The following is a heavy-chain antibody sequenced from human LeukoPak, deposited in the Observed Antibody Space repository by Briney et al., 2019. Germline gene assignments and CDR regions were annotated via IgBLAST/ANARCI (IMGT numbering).Heavy chain of an antibody. Sequence: SETLSLTCTVSGASISSYYWSWIRQPPGKGLEWIGYIYYSGSTNYNPSLKSRVTISVDTSKNQFSLKLSSVTAADTAVYYCARGGRGYSGYDFGYYYYMDVWGKGTTVTISS. V-gene: IGHV4-59*01. CDR1: GASISSYY. D-gene: IGHD5-12*01. J-gene: IGHJ6*03. CDR2: IYYSGST. CDR3: ARGGRGYSGYDFGYYYYMDV.